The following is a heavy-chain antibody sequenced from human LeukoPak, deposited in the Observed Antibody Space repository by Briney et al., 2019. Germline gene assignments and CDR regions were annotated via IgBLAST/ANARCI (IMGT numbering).Heavy chain of an antibody. Sequence: GGSLRLSCAASGFTFSSYGMHWVRQAPGEGLEWVAILWYDGSNTYYADSVKGRFTISRDNSKNTVYVQMNSLRAVDTAVYYCARARYSNYAGGFDYWGQGTLVSVSS. J-gene: IGHJ4*02. V-gene: IGHV3-33*01. CDR1: GFTFSSYG. CDR2: LWYDGSNT. D-gene: IGHD4-11*01. CDR3: ARARYSNYAGGFDY.